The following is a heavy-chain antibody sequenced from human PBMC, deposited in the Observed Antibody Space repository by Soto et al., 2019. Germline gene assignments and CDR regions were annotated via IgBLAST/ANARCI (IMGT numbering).Heavy chain of an antibody. CDR1: GGSLSSSSFY. Sequence: XTLSLPCSVSGGSLSSSSFYWGWIRQSPGKGLEWIGSIYYSGNTYYNPSLESRVAISADTSTNQFSPKLRSVTAADTAVYYCVRRRASTQNWFDPWGQGNLLTVSA. V-gene: IGHV4-39*01. CDR2: IYYSGNT. J-gene: IGHJ5*02. CDR3: VRRRASTQNWFDP.